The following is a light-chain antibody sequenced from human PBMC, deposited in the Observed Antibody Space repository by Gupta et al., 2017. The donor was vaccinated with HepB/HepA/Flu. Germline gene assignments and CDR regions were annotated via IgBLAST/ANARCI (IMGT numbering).Light chain of an antibody. Sequence: ELVLPQSPATLSLSPGERATLSCRASQSVSSYLAWYQQKPGQAPRLLIYDASNRATGIPARFTGSGSGTDFTLTISSLEPEDFAFYYCQQRSNWPPALTFGGGTKVQIK. J-gene: IGKJ4*01. CDR2: DAS. CDR3: QQRSNWPPALT. CDR1: QSVSSY. V-gene: IGKV3-11*01.